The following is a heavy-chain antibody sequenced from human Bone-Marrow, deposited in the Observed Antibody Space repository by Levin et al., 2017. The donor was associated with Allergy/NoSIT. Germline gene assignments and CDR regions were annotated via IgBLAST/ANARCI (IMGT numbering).Heavy chain of an antibody. J-gene: IGHJ6*03. V-gene: IGHV1-3*01. CDR1: GYTFTSYA. CDR3: ARVRRGVTTPPYYYYMDV. CDR2: INAGNGNT. Sequence: GESLKISCKASGYTFTSYAMHWVRQAPGQRLEWMGWINAGNGNTKYSQKFQGRVTITRDTSASTAYMELSSLRSEDTAVYYCARVRRGVTTPPYYYYMDVWGKGTTVTVSS. D-gene: IGHD4-17*01.